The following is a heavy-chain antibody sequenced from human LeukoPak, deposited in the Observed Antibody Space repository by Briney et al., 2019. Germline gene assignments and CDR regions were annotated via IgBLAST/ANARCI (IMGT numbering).Heavy chain of an antibody. V-gene: IGHV4-59*12. Sequence: SETLSLTCTVSGGSISSYYWNWIRQPPGKGLEWIGYIYYSGGTNYNPPLKSRVTISVDTSKNLFSLKLTSVTAADTAVYYCARNGDSSGGYLFDYWGQGTLVTVSS. CDR2: IYYSGGT. J-gene: IGHJ4*02. CDR1: GGSISSYY. CDR3: ARNGDSSGGYLFDY. D-gene: IGHD2-15*01.